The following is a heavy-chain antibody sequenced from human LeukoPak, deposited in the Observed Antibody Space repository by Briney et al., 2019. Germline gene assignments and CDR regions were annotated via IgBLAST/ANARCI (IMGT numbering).Heavy chain of an antibody. CDR3: ARAPRSIAAHTYFFDY. CDR1: GGTFSSYA. J-gene: IGHJ4*02. V-gene: IGHV1-69*13. Sequence: GASVKVSCKASGGTFSSYAISWVRQAPGQGLEWMGGIIPIFGTANYAQKFQGRVTITADESTSTAYMELSSLRSEDTAVYYCARAPRSIAAHTYFFDYWGQGTLVTVSS. D-gene: IGHD6-6*01. CDR2: IIPIFGTA.